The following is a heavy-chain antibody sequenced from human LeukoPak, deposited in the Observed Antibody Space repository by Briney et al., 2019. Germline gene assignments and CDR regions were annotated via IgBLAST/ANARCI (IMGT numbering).Heavy chain of an antibody. CDR1: GFTFSSYS. CDR3: ARDQYGGMDV. CDR2: ISSSSSTI. J-gene: IGHJ6*02. V-gene: IGHV3-48*01. D-gene: IGHD2/OR15-2a*01. Sequence: PGGSLRLSCAASGFTFSSYSMNWVRQAPGKGLEWVSYISSSSSTIYYADSVKGRFTISRDNSKNTLYLQMNSLRAEDTAVYYCARDQYGGMDVWGQGTTVTVSS.